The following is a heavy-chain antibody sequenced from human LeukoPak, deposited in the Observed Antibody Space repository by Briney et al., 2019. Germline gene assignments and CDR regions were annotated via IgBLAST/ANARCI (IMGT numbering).Heavy chain of an antibody. J-gene: IGHJ4*02. Sequence: GGSLRLSCAASGFTVSTNYMSWVRQAPGKGLEWVSVIYSGENTYYADSVKGRFTISRDTSKNTLYLQMNSLRAEDTAVYFCARVSSGHLFDYWGQGSLVTVSS. CDR1: GFTVSTNY. D-gene: IGHD6-25*01. V-gene: IGHV3-53*01. CDR3: ARVSSGHLFDY. CDR2: IYSGENT.